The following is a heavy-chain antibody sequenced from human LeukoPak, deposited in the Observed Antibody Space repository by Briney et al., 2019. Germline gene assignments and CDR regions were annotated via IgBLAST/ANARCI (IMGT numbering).Heavy chain of an antibody. D-gene: IGHD3-22*01. J-gene: IGHJ3*02. CDR2: IYPSDSDT. CDR3: ARQADTMIVVVSAFDI. V-gene: IGHV5-51*01. Sequence: GESLKISCKGSGYSFTSYWIGWVRQMPGKGLEWMGIIYPSDSDTRYSPSFQGQVTISADKSISTAYLQWSSLKASDTAMYYCARQADTMIVVVSAFDIWGQGTMVTVSS. CDR1: GYSFTSYW.